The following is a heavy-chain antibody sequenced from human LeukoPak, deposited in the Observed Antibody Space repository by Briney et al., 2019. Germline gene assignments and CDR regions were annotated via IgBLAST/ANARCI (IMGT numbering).Heavy chain of an antibody. V-gene: IGHV3-48*03. CDR3: AKLPRIASDI. CDR2: ISSSGSTI. J-gene: IGHJ3*02. Sequence: PGGSLRLSCAASGFTFSSYEMNWVRQAPGKGLEWVSYISSSGSTIYYADSVKGRFTISRGNSKNTLYLQMNSLRAEDTAVYYCAKLPRIASDIWGQGTMVTVSS. CDR1: GFTFSSYE.